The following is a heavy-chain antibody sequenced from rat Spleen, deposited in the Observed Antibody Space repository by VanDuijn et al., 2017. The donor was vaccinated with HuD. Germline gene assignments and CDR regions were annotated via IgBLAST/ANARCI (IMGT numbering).Heavy chain of an antibody. D-gene: IGHD1-4*01. CDR3: TRDAWGNAGLNWFAY. CDR1: GFTFNNYW. Sequence: EVQLVESGGGLVQPGRSLKLSCVASGFTFNNYWMTWIRQAPGKGLEWVASITNTGGSTYYPDSVKGRFTISRDNAKSTLYLQMNSLRSEDTATYYGTRDAWGNAGLNWFAYWGQGTLVTVSS. CDR2: ITNTGGST. J-gene: IGHJ3*01. V-gene: IGHV5-31*01.